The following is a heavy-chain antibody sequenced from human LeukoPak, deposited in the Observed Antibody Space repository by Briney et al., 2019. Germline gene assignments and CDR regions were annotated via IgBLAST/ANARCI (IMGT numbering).Heavy chain of an antibody. V-gene: IGHV4-59*01. J-gene: IGHJ6*02. CDR3: ARVSVVYGMDV. CDR1: GGSISSDY. Sequence: SETLSLTCSVSGGSISSDYWAWIRQPPGKGREWMGYMYYTGSTNYNPSLKSRVTISLATPKNQFSLKLSSVTAAATSVYYCARVSVVYGMDVWGRGTTVTVSS. CDR2: MYYTGST.